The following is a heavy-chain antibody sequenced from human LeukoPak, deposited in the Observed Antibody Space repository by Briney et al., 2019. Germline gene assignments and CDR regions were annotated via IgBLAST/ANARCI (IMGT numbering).Heavy chain of an antibody. J-gene: IGHJ4*02. CDR2: MYYSGST. D-gene: IGHD2-2*01. CDR3: ARVCSSTSCFLDH. CDR1: GGSISSSSYH. Sequence: SETLSLTCTVSGGSISSSSYHWGWIRQPPGKGLEWIGTMYYSGSTYYNPSLKSRVTISVDTSKNQFSLKLSSVTAADTAVYYCARVCSSTSCFLDHWGQGTLVTVSS. V-gene: IGHV4-39*01.